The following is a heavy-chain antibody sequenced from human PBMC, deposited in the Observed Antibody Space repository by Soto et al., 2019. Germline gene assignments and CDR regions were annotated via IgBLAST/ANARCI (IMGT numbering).Heavy chain of an antibody. CDR2: IYYNGNT. Sequence: QVQVQESGPGLVKPSQTLSLKCSVSGGSIGSRDYYWSWIRQHPEKGLEWIGSIYYNGNTDYNPSLRSRPTMSLDTSMNEFSLKLTSVTAADTAVYYCTRDKGGAALKGSGMDVWGQGTRVTVS. CDR3: TRDKGGAALKGSGMDV. J-gene: IGHJ6*02. D-gene: IGHD3-10*01. CDR1: GGSIGSRDYY. V-gene: IGHV4-31*02.